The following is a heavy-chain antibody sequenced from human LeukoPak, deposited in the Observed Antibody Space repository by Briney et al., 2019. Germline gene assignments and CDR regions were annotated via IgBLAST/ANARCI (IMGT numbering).Heavy chain of an antibody. Sequence: SETLSLTCAVYGGSFSGYYWSWIRQPPGKGLEWIGEINHSGSTNYNPSLKSRVTISVDTSKNQFSLKPSSVTAADTAVYYCARVQELQLGYYFDYWGQGTLVTVSS. CDR3: ARVQELQLGYYFDY. V-gene: IGHV4-34*01. CDR1: GGSFSGYY. J-gene: IGHJ4*02. D-gene: IGHD5-24*01. CDR2: INHSGST.